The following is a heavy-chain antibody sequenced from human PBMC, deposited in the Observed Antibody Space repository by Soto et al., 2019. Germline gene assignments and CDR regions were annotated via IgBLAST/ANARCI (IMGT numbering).Heavy chain of an antibody. D-gene: IGHD6-6*01. J-gene: IGHJ4*02. CDR2: ISAYNGNT. CDR3: ARDEGGRYSSSSEMGSFDY. Sequence: ASVKVSCKASGYTFTSYGISWVRQAPGQGLEWMGWISAYNGNTNYAQKLQGRVTMTTDTSTSTAYMELRSLRSDDTAVYYCARDEGGRYSSSSEMGSFDYWGQGTLVTVSS. V-gene: IGHV1-18*01. CDR1: GYTFTSYG.